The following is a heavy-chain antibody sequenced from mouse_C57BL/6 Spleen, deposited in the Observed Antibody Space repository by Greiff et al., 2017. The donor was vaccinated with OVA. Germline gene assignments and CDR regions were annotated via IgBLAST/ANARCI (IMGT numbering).Heavy chain of an antibody. D-gene: IGHD1-1*01. Sequence: VQLKQSGPELVKPGASVKISCKASGYSFTGYYMNWVKQSPEKSLEWIGEINPSTGGTTYNQKFKAKATLTVDKSSSTAYMQLKSLTSEDSAVYYCARYDYGSSLDYWGQGTTLTVSS. V-gene: IGHV1-42*01. J-gene: IGHJ2*01. CDR3: ARYDYGSSLDY. CDR1: GYSFTGYY. CDR2: INPSTGGT.